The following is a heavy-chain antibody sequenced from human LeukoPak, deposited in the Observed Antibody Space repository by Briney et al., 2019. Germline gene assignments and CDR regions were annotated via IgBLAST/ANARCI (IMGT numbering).Heavy chain of an antibody. J-gene: IGHJ4*02. Sequence: PGGSLRLSCAASGFTFSSYGMSWVRQAPGKGLEWVSAISGSGGSTYYADSVKGRFTISRDNSKNTLYLQMNSLRAEDTAVYYCAKDEGQWSARLDYWGQGTLVTVSS. CDR3: AKDEGQWSARLDY. CDR2: ISGSGGST. V-gene: IGHV3-23*01. D-gene: IGHD6-19*01. CDR1: GFTFSSYG.